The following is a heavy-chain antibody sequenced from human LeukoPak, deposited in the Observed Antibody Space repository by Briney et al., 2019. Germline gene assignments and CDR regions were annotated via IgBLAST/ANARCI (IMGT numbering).Heavy chain of an antibody. CDR3: AKQGSSWSYNWFDP. D-gene: IGHD6-13*01. CDR2: ISGSGGDT. V-gene: IGHV3-23*01. J-gene: IGHJ5*02. CDR1: GFTVSSYY. Sequence: GGSLRLSCAVSGFTVSSYYMSWVRQAPGKGLDWVSAISGSGGDTYYPDSVKGRFTISRDNSKNMLYLQMNSLRAEDTAVYYCAKQGSSWSYNWFDPWGQGTLVTVSS.